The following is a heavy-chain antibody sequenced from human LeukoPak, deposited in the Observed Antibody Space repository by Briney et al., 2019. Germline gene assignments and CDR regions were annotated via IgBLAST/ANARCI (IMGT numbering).Heavy chain of an antibody. D-gene: IGHD6-13*01. CDR3: ARVHIAAAASLGY. J-gene: IGHJ4*02. CDR1: GYTFTIYA. Sequence: ASVKVSCKASGYTFTIYAMSWVRQAPGQGLEWLGRINTNTGTPTYAQGFTGRFVFSLDTSVSTAYLQISSLKAEDTAVYYCARVHIAAAASLGYWGQGTLVTVSS. V-gene: IGHV7-4-1*02. CDR2: INTNTGTP.